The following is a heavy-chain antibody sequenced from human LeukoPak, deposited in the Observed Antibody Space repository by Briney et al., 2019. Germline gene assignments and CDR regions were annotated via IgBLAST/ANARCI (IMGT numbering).Heavy chain of an antibody. D-gene: IGHD3-10*01. Sequence: ASVKVSCKASGYTFTGYYMHWVRQAPGQGLEWMGWINPNSGGTNYAQKFQGRVTMTRDTSISTAYMELSRLRSDDTAVYYWARGGRGVRGGEDYFDYWGQGTLVTVSS. J-gene: IGHJ4*02. CDR2: INPNSGGT. CDR1: GYTFTGYY. V-gene: IGHV1-2*02. CDR3: ARGGRGVRGGEDYFDY.